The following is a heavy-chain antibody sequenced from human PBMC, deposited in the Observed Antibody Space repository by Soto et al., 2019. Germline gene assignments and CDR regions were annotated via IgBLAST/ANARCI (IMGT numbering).Heavy chain of an antibody. J-gene: IGHJ4*02. CDR1: GGTFSTFG. CDR3: ARTAPMDAGDKYYYDF. CDR2: IIPFFGTA. Sequence: ASVKVSCKPSGGTFSTFGISWVRQAPGQGLEWMGGIIPFFGTAEYSQKSEDRITITADESTNTVYMDLRSLTSEDTAIYYCARTAPMDAGDKYYYDFWGQGALVTVSS. V-gene: IGHV1-69*13. D-gene: IGHD3-16*01.